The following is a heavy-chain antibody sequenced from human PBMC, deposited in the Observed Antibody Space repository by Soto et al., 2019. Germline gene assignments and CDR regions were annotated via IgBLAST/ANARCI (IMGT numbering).Heavy chain of an antibody. Sequence: PSETLSLTCAVYGGSFSGYYWNWIRQPPGKGLEWIGEISHSGSTNYNPSLKSRVTMSVDTPKNQFSLKLSSVTAADTAVYYCARRGYGPGFPYYYGMDVWGQGTTVTVSS. V-gene: IGHV4-34*01. CDR3: ARRGYGPGFPYYYGMDV. D-gene: IGHD3-10*01. J-gene: IGHJ6*02. CDR1: GGSFSGYY. CDR2: ISHSGST.